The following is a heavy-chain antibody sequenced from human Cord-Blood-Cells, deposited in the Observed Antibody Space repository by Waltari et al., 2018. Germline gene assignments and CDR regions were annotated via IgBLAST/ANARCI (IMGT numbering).Heavy chain of an antibody. CDR1: GYTFTSYA. D-gene: IGHD2-21*02. CDR2: INAGNGNT. V-gene: IGHV1-3*01. J-gene: IGHJ3*02. CDR3: AREQGGDYDAFDI. Sequence: QVQLVQSGAEVKKPGASVKVSCKASGYTFTSYAMHWVRQAPGQRLEWMGWINAGNGNTKYSQKFQGRVTITRDTSGSTAYLELSSLRSEDTAVYYCAREQGGDYDAFDIWGQGTMVTGSS.